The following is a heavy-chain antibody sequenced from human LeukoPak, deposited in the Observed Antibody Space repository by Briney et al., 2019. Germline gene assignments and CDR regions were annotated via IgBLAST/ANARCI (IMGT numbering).Heavy chain of an antibody. Sequence: SGTLSLTCAVSGGSISSSNWWSWVRQPPGKGLEWIGEVNHSGSTNYNPSLKSRVTISVDTSKNQFSLKLSSVTAADAAVYYCARKSSSWYPFDYWGRGTLVTVSS. J-gene: IGHJ4*02. CDR2: VNHSGST. CDR1: GGSISSSNW. V-gene: IGHV4-4*02. CDR3: ARKSSSWYPFDY. D-gene: IGHD6-13*01.